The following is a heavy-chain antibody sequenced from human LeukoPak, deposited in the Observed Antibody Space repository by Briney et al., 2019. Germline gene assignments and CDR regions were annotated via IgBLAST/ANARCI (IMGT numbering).Heavy chain of an antibody. D-gene: IGHD2/OR15-2a*01. CDR1: GYSITSGYY. Sequence: SETLSLTCTVSGYSITSGYYWGWIRQPPGKGLQWIGHIYHSGGTDYNPPLESRVTISVETSKNQFSLKLTSETAADTAVYYCARVNIGGSNWFDPWGQGTLVTVSS. V-gene: IGHV4-38-2*02. J-gene: IGHJ5*02. CDR3: ARVNIGGSNWFDP. CDR2: IYHSGGT.